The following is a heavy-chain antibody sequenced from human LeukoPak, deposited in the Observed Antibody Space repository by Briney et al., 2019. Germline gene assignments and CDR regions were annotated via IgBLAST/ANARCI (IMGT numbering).Heavy chain of an antibody. J-gene: IGHJ4*02. Sequence: GGSLRLSCAASGFTFSDYWMTWVRQAPGKGLEWVAHINQDGSKEYYMDSVKARFTISRDNAKNSLSLQMNNLRAEDTAVYYCVRDGGVSGYDLLDYWGQGTLVTVSS. CDR1: GFTFSDYW. V-gene: IGHV3-7*01. CDR2: INQDGSKE. CDR3: VRDGGVSGYDLLDY. D-gene: IGHD5-12*01.